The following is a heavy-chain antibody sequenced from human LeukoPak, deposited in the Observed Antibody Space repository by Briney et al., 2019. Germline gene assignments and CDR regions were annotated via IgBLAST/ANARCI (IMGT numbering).Heavy chain of an antibody. CDR3: ATWGENIAAAGYYFDY. D-gene: IGHD6-13*01. J-gene: IGHJ4*02. CDR2: TYYRSKWYN. CDR1: GDSVSSNSAA. Sequence: SQTLSLTCAISGDSVSSNSAAWNWIRQSPSRGLEWLGRTYYRSKWYNDYAVSVKSRITINPDTSKNQFSLQLNSVTPEDTAVYYCATWGENIAAAGYYFDYWGQGTLVTVSS. V-gene: IGHV6-1*01.